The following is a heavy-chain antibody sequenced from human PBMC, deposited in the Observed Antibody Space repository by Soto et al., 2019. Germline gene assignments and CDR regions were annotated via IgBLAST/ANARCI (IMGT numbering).Heavy chain of an antibody. CDR2: ISYDGSNK. J-gene: IGHJ6*03. CDR3: AKAYSAYYYYYYMDV. CDR1: GFTFSSYG. D-gene: IGHD2-21*01. Sequence: QVQLVESGGGVVQPGRSLRLSCAASGFTFSSYGMHWVRQAPGKGLEWVVVISYDGSNKYYADSVKGRFTISRDNSKNTLHLQMNSLRAEDTAVYYCAKAYSAYYYYYYMDVWGKGTTVTVSS. V-gene: IGHV3-30*18.